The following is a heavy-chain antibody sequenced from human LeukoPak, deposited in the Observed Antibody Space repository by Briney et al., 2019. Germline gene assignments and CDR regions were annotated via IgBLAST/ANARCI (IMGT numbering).Heavy chain of an antibody. V-gene: IGHV3-11*01. CDR1: GFTFSDYF. CDR3: SSGDYGGNFGDY. CDR2: IGSSGGTI. Sequence: GGSLRLSCAASGFTFSDYFMNWVRQAPGKGLEGVSYIGSSGGTIYYADSVKGRFTISMDNAKNSLYLQMNSLRAEDTAVYYCSSGDYGGNFGDYWGQGTLVTVSS. J-gene: IGHJ4*02. D-gene: IGHD4-23*01.